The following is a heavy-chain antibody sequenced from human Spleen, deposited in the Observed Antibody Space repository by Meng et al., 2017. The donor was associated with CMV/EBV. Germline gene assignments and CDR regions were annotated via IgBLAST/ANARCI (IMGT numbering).Heavy chain of an antibody. D-gene: IGHD3-3*01. J-gene: IGHJ4*02. V-gene: IGHV3-33*01. CDR1: GFTFSSYG. Sequence: GESLKISCAASGFTFSSYGMHWVRQAPGKGLEWVAVIWYDGSNKYYADSVKGRFTISRDNSKNTLYLQMNSLRAEDTAVYYCARPTYDFWSGYFLDYWGQGTLVTVSS. CDR2: IWYDGSNK. CDR3: ARPTYDFWSGYFLDY.